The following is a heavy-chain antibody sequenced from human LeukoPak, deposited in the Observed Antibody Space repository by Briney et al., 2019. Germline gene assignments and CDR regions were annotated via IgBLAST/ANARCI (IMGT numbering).Heavy chain of an antibody. V-gene: IGHV4-61*08. CDR1: GGSISSGDYY. J-gene: IGHJ4*02. CDR2: IYYSGST. Sequence: SETLSLTCTVSGGSISSGDYYWSWIRQPPGKGLEWIGYIYYSGSTNYNPSLKSRVTISVDTSKNQFSLKLSSVTAADTAVYYCARDLGAAAGTVSFDYWGQGTLVTVSS. CDR3: ARDLGAAAGTVSFDY. D-gene: IGHD6-13*01.